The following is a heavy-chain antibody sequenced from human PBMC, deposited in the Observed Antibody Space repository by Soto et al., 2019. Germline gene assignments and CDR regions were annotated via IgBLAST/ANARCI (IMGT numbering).Heavy chain of an antibody. J-gene: IGHJ6*02. CDR2: MNHGGTT. D-gene: IGHD2-2*01. Sequence: SGTLSLTCAVYGGSFSVYYRSWIRQPPGKGLEWIGEMNHGGTTNYNPSLKSRVTLSVDTSKNQFSLKLNSVTAADTAVYYCARGVYCSSTSCYWGMDVWGQGTTVTVSS. V-gene: IGHV4-34*01. CDR1: GGSFSVYY. CDR3: ARGVYCSSTSCYWGMDV.